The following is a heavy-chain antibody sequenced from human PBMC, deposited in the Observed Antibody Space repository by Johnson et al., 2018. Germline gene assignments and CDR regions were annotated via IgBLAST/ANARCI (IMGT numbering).Heavy chain of an antibody. CDR2: ISSSSSYI. V-gene: IGHV3-21*01. CDR1: GFTFSSYS. J-gene: IGHJ1*01. CDR3: ARSRGMREYFQH. D-gene: IGHD3-22*01. Sequence: EVQLLESGGGLVQPGGSLRLSCAASGFTFSSYSMNWVRQAPGKGLEWVSSISSSSSYIYYADSVKGRFTISRDNAKNSLYLQMNSLRAEDTAVYYCARSRGMREYFQHWGQGTLVTVSS.